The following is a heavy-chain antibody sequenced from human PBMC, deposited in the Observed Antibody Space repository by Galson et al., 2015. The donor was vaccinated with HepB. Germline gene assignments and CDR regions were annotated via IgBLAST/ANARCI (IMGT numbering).Heavy chain of an antibody. Sequence: SLRLSCAAPGFTFSSYAMSWVRQAPGKGLEWVSAISGSGGSTYYADSVKGRFTISRDNSKNTLYLQMNSLRAEDTAVYYCAKDRDNIEDGYFDLWGRGTLVTVSS. CDR2: ISGSGGST. CDR1: GFTFSSYA. V-gene: IGHV3-23*01. J-gene: IGHJ2*01. CDR3: AKDRDNIEDGYFDL. D-gene: IGHD2/OR15-2a*01.